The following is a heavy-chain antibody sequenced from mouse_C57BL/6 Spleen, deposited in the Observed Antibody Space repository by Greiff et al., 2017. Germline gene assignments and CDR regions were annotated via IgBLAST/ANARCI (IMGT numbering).Heavy chain of an antibody. CDR1: EYEFPSHD. D-gene: IGHD2-1*01. CDR2: INSDGGST. J-gene: IGHJ1*03. Sequence: EVKVVESGGGLVQPGESLKLSCESNEYEFPSHDMSWVRKTPEKRLELVAAINSDGGSTYYPDTMERRFIISRDNTKKTLYLQMSSLRSEDTALYYCARKPIYYGYGYFDVWGTGTTVTVSS. V-gene: IGHV5-2*01. CDR3: ARKPIYYGYGYFDV.